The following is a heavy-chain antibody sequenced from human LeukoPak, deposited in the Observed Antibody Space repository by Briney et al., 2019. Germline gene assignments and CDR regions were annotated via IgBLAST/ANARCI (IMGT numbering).Heavy chain of an antibody. CDR1: GYTFTEHF. CDR2: IHPASANT. J-gene: IGHJ4*02. V-gene: IGHV1-2*02. CDR3: ARDLRPANL. D-gene: IGHD1-7*01. Sequence: ASVKVSCKASGYTFTEHFIHWVRQVPGQGLQYMGWIHPASANTVYAQMFHGRVTLTRDTPATTTYMELSGLRSDDTAVYYCARDLRPANLWGQGTLVTVSS.